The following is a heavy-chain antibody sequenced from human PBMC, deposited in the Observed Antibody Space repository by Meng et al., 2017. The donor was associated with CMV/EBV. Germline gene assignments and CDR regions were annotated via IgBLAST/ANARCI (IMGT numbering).Heavy chain of an antibody. CDR1: GFTVSSHY. CDR3: ARDCSSTSCYYLGGMDV. CDR2: IYSCGST. V-gene: IGHV3-53*01. D-gene: IGHD2-2*01. J-gene: IGHJ6*02. Sequence: GESLKISCAASGFTVSSHYMSWVRQAPGKGLEWVSVIYSCGSTYYADSVKGRFTISRDNSKNTLYLQMYSLRAEDTAVYYCARDCSSTSCYYLGGMDVWGQGTTVTVSS.